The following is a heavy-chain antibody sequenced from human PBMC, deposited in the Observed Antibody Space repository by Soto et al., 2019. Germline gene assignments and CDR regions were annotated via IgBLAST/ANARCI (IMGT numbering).Heavy chain of an antibody. CDR2: ISAGGGST. V-gene: IGHV3-23*01. CDR3: AKDRYGDYGGIDY. CDR1: RFTFSNYA. D-gene: IGHD4-17*01. Sequence: PGGSLRLSCAASRFTFSNYAMSWVRQAPGKGLEWVSAISAGGGSTNYADSVKGRFTISRDTSKNTLFLQMNSLRAEYTAVYYCAKDRYGDYGGIDYWGQGTMVTVSS. J-gene: IGHJ4*02.